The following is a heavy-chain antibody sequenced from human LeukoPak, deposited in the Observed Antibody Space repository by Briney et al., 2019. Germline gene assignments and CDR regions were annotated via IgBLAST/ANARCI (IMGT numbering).Heavy chain of an antibody. CDR1: GFTFSTYA. J-gene: IGHJ4*02. D-gene: IGHD2/OR15-2a*01. Sequence: GGSLRLSCAASGFTFSTYAMGWVRQAPGKGLEWVSAIVGSGGITYYADSVKGRFTISGDNSRNTVYLQMNSLRAEDTAVYFCAKGSTTSGYYFDSWGQGTLVTVSS. CDR3: AKGSTTSGYYFDS. CDR2: IVGSGGIT. V-gene: IGHV3-23*01.